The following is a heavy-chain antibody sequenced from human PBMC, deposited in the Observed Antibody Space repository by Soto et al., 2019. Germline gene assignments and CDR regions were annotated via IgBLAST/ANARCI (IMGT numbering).Heavy chain of an antibody. Sequence: SVKVSCKASGYTFTSYYMHWVRHAPGQGLEWMGIINPSGGSTSYAQKFQGRVTMTRDTSTSTVYMELSSLRSEDTAVYYCARVAVAGIWYYYMDVWGKGTTVTVSS. CDR2: INPSGGST. J-gene: IGHJ6*03. D-gene: IGHD6-19*01. CDR3: ARVAVAGIWYYYMDV. V-gene: IGHV1-46*03. CDR1: GYTFTSYY.